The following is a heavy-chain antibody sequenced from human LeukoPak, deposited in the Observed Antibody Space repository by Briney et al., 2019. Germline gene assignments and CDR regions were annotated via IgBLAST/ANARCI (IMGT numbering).Heavy chain of an antibody. CDR1: GGSISSYY. V-gene: IGHV4-59*01. Sequence: PSETLSLTCTVSGGSISSYYWSWIRQPPGKGLEWIGYIYYSGSNNYNPSLKSRVTISVDTSKNQFSLKLSSVTAADTAVYYCARVPRSYYYYYYMDVWGKGTTATVSS. CDR2: IYYSGSN. CDR3: ARVPRSYYYYYYMDV. J-gene: IGHJ6*03.